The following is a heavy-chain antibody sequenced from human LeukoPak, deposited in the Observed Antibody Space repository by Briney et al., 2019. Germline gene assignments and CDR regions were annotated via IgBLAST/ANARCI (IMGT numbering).Heavy chain of an antibody. Sequence: PGGSLRLSCAASGLTVSSNYMNWVRQAPGKGLEWVSVIFSGGSTYYADSVKGRFSISRDNSKNPLYLQMNSLRAEDTAVYYCARDYGSGSYENWGQGTLVTVSS. V-gene: IGHV3-66*01. CDR1: GLTVSSNY. CDR2: IFSGGST. D-gene: IGHD3-10*01. CDR3: ARDYGSGSYEN. J-gene: IGHJ4*02.